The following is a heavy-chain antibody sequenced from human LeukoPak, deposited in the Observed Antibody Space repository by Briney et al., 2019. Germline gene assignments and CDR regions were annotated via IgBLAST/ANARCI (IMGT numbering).Heavy chain of an antibody. CDR3: AKHNSNYVPGYYYYGMDV. D-gene: IGHD4-11*01. V-gene: IGHV3-30*18. CDR1: GFTLSNYG. CDR2: ISYDGSNE. J-gene: IGHJ6*02. Sequence: QPGGSLRLSCAASGFTLSNYGMHWIRQAPGKGLEWVAVISYDGSNEYYADSVKGRFTISRDNSKNTLSLQMNSLRAEDTAVYYCAKHNSNYVPGYYYYGMDVWGQGTTVTVSS.